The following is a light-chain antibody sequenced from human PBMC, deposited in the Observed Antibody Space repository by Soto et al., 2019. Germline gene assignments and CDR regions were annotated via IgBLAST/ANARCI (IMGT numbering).Light chain of an antibody. J-gene: IGKJ1*01. CDR2: GAS. Sequence: EIMMTQSPANVSVFPGGRATLSCRASQSIDSDLVWYQQKPGHVPRLLIYGASTRATGVPARFSGSGSGTEFTLTIISLQSDDFAVYYCQQYSHWRTFGPGTKVEIK. V-gene: IGKV3-15*01. CDR3: QQYSHWRT. CDR1: QSIDSD.